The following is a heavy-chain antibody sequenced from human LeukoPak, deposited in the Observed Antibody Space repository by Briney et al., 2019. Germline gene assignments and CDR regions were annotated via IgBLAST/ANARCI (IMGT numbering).Heavy chain of an antibody. D-gene: IGHD6-13*01. J-gene: IGHJ4*02. CDR3: ARYRYSSSWDYFDY. CDR1: GYTFTSYG. CDR2: ISAYNGNT. Sequence: PGESLKISCKASGYTFTSYGISWVRQAPGQGLEWMGWISAYNGNTNYAQKLQGRVTMTTDTSTSTAYMELRSLRSDDTAVYYCARYRYSSSWDYFDYWGQGTLVTVSS. V-gene: IGHV1-18*01.